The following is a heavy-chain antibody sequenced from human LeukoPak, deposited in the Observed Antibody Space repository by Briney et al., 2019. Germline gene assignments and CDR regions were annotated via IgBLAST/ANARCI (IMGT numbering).Heavy chain of an antibody. CDR3: ARERQYYFDY. V-gene: IGHV3-53*01. CDR2: IYSGGST. Sequence: PGGSLRLSCAASGFTVSSNYMSWVRQAPGKGLEWVSVIYSGGSTYYADSVKGRFTISRDNSKNTLYLQMNSPRAEDTAVYYCARERQYYFDYWGRGTLVTVSS. J-gene: IGHJ4*02. CDR1: GFTVSSNY.